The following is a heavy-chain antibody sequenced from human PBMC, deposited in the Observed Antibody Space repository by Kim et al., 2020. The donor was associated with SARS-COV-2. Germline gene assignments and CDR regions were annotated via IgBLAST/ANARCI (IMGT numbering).Heavy chain of an antibody. Sequence: SETLSLTCSVSAGSISSSSYYWGWIRQPPGKGLEWIGSIYYNGSTYYNPSLKSRVTMSVDTSKNQFSLKLSSVTAADTAVYYCALYCYDSSGYYLSDYWGQGTLVTVSS. J-gene: IGHJ4*02. CDR1: AGSISSSSYY. CDR3: ALYCYDSSGYYLSDY. D-gene: IGHD3-22*01. V-gene: IGHV4-39*01. CDR2: IYYNGST.